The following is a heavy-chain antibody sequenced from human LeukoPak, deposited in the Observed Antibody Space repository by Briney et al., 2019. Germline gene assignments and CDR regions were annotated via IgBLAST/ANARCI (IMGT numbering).Heavy chain of an antibody. CDR3: ARGLSAVVY. Sequence: KPSETLSLTCAVYGGSFSGYYWSWIRQPPGKGLEWIGEINHSGSTNYNPSLKSRVTISVDTSKKQFSLKLSSVTAAGTAVYYCARGLSAVVYWGQGTLVTVSS. J-gene: IGHJ4*02. D-gene: IGHD3-16*02. V-gene: IGHV4-34*01. CDR2: INHSGST. CDR1: GGSFSGYY.